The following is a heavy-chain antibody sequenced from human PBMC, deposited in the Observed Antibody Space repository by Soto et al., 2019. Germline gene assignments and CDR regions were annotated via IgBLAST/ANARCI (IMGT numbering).Heavy chain of an antibody. Sequence: PGGSLRLSCAASGFTFSSYGMHWVRQALGKGLEWVAVIWYDGSNKYYADSVKGRFTISRDNSKNTLYLQMNSLRAEDTAVYYCARESSSWYRAYYYYGMDVWGQGTTVTVSS. CDR3: ARESSSWYRAYYYYGMDV. J-gene: IGHJ6*02. CDR1: GFTFSSYG. D-gene: IGHD6-13*01. V-gene: IGHV3-33*01. CDR2: IWYDGSNK.